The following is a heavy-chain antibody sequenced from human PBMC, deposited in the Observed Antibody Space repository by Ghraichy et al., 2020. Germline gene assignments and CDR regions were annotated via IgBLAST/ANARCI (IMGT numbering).Heavy chain of an antibody. CDR3: AKDLGEMATMYAFDI. Sequence: GGSLRLSCAASGFTFDDYAMHWVRQAPGKGLEWVSGISWNSGSIGYADSVKGRFTISRDNAKNSLYLQMNSLRAEDTALYYCAKDLGEMATMYAFDIWGQGTMVTVSS. D-gene: IGHD5-24*01. CDR2: ISWNSGSI. CDR1: GFTFDDYA. V-gene: IGHV3-9*01. J-gene: IGHJ3*02.